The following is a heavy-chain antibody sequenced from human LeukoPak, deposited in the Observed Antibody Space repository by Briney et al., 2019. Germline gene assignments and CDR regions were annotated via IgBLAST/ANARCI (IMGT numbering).Heavy chain of an antibody. V-gene: IGHV1-46*01. J-gene: IGHJ4*02. CDR2: INPSGGST. CDR3: ARERIDYGDRRGFDY. CDR1: GYTFTSYY. D-gene: IGHD4-17*01. Sequence: ASVKVSCKASGYTFTSYYMHWVRQAPGQGLEWIGIINPSGGSTSYAQKFQGRVTMTRDTSTSTVYMELSSLRSEDTAVYYCARERIDYGDRRGFDYWGQGTLVTVSS.